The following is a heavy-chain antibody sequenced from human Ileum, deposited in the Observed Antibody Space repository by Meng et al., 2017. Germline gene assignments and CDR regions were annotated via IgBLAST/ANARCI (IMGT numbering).Heavy chain of an antibody. CDR1: GYTFRNYP. Sequence: QVQIVQSGAEVKKVGASVKVSCTASGYTFRNYPLHWVRQAPGQRPEWMGWINAGNGNIKISQKFQGRITITSDTPATAYMELSSLRSEDTAVYFCARENDNWNYFDYWGQGSLSPSPQ. V-gene: IGHV1-3*01. CDR3: ARENDNWNYFDY. CDR2: INAGNGNI. J-gene: IGHJ4*02. D-gene: IGHD1-1*01.